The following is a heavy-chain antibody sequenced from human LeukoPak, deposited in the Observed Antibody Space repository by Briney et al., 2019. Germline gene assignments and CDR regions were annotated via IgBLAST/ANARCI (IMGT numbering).Heavy chain of an antibody. Sequence: PSETLSLTCTVSGGSISSYYWSWIRQPAGKGLEWIGHIYTSGSTNYNPSLKSRVTMSVDTSKNQFSLKLSSVTAADTAVYHCARGRASGYDIPGYFDYWGQGTLVTVSS. J-gene: IGHJ4*02. D-gene: IGHD5-12*01. CDR2: IYTSGST. CDR3: ARGRASGYDIPGYFDY. CDR1: GGSISSYY. V-gene: IGHV4-4*07.